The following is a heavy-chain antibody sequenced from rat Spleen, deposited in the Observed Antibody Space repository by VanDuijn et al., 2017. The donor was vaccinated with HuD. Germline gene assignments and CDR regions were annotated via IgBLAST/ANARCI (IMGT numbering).Heavy chain of an antibody. CDR2: ISSSGDST. Sequence: EVQLVKSGGGLVQPGRSMKLSCAASGFIFSSFPMAWVRQAPTKGLEWVATISSSGDSTDCRDSVKGRFTLSRDNAKNSLYLQMDSLRSEDTATFYCARRHYGYTDYFDYWGQGVMVTVSS. D-gene: IGHD1-9*01. V-gene: IGHV5-46*01. J-gene: IGHJ2*01. CDR1: GFIFSSFP. CDR3: ARRHYGYTDYFDY.